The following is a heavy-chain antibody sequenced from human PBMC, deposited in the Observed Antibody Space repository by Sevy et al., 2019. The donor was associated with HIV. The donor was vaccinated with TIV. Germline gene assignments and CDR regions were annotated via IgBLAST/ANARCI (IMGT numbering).Heavy chain of an antibody. V-gene: IGHV3-23*01. J-gene: IGHJ4*01. Sequence: GGSLRLSCAASGFTFSTHAMTWFRQAPGRGLEWVSSLSGSGGNTYYADSVKGRFTISRDNSKNMVYLQMNSLRAEDTAVYYCAKDFYGSGSYYTTDFWGQGTLVTVSS. CDR2: LSGSGGNT. D-gene: IGHD3-10*01. CDR3: AKDFYGSGSYYTTDF. CDR1: GFTFSTHA.